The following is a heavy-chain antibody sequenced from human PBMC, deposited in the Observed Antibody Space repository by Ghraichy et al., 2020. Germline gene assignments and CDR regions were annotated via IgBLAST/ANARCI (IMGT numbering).Heavy chain of an antibody. V-gene: IGHV1-3*01. CDR1: GYTFTSYA. CDR3: ARAPGQNTAIDY. CDR2: INAGNGNT. Sequence: ASVKVSCKASGYTFTSYAMHWVRQAPGQRLEWMGWINAGNGNTKYSQKFQGRVTITRDTSASTAYMELSSLRSEDTAVYYCARAPGQNTAIDYWGQGTRVTVYS. J-gene: IGHJ4*02. D-gene: IGHD5-18*01.